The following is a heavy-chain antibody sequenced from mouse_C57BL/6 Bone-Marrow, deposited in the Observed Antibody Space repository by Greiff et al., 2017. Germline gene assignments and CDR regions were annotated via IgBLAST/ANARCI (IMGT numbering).Heavy chain of an antibody. D-gene: IGHD1-1*01. V-gene: IGHV1-54*01. CDR1: GYAFTNYL. J-gene: IGHJ1*03. CDR2: INPGSGGT. Sequence: VQLQQSGAELVRPGTSVKVSCKASGYAFTNYLIEWVKQRPGQGLEWIGVINPGSGGTNYNEKFKGKATLTADKSSSTAYMQLSSLTSEDSVVYFCARWEVVADWYFDVWGTGTTVTVSS. CDR3: ARWEVVADWYFDV.